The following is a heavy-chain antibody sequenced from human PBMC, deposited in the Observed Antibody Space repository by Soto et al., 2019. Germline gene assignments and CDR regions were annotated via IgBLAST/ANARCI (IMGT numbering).Heavy chain of an antibody. CDR2: HRNKANSYST. CDR1: GFTFSDHY. D-gene: IGHD4-17*01. V-gene: IGHV3-72*01. CDR3: ANFPSSKVTGENFQQ. Sequence: EVQLVESGGGLVQPGGSLRLSCVASGFTFSDHYMDWVRQAPGKGLEWVGRHRNKANSYSTSYAASVKGRFTISRDDSKNSLTLQMNSLKTEDTAVYYCANFPSSKVTGENFQQWGQGTPVIVS. J-gene: IGHJ1*01.